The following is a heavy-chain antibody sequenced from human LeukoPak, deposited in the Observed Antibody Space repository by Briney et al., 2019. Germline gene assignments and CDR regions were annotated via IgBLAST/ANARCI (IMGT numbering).Heavy chain of an antibody. CDR1: GFTFSSYW. CDR3: ARDRRDDYGDPDTFDI. D-gene: IGHD4-17*01. Sequence: GGSLRLSCAASGFTFSSYWFHWVRQAPGKGLVWVSRINTDGTSTSYADSVKGRFTISRDNAKNSLYLQMNSLRAEDTAVYYCARDRRDDYGDPDTFDIWGQGTMVTVSS. V-gene: IGHV3-74*01. J-gene: IGHJ3*02. CDR2: INTDGTST.